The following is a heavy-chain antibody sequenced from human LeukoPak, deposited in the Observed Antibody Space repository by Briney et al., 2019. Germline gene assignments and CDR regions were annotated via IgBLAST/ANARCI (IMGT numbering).Heavy chain of an antibody. Sequence: PSETLSLTCTVSGGSISSSSYYWGWIRQPPGKGLDWIGSIYYSGSTYYNPSLKSRVTISVDTSKNQFSLKLSSVTAADTAVYYCARLDPAGTGDYWGQGTLVTVSS. CDR1: GGSISSSSYY. CDR2: IYYSGST. D-gene: IGHD6-13*01. CDR3: ARLDPAGTGDY. V-gene: IGHV4-39*01. J-gene: IGHJ4*02.